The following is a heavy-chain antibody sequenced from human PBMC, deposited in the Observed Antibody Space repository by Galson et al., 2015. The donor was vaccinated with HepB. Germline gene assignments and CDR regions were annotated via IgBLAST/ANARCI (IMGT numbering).Heavy chain of an antibody. V-gene: IGHV3-9*01. J-gene: IGHJ4*02. D-gene: IGHD3-3*01. CDR2: ISWNSGSI. Sequence: ALRLSCAASGFTFDDYAMHWVRQAPGKGLEWVSGISWNSGSIGYADSVQGRFTISRDNAKNSLYLQMNSLRTEDTALYYCAKGLRKLRFLEWLSPFDYWGQGTLVTVSS. CDR1: GFTFDDYA. CDR3: AKGLRKLRFLEWLSPFDY.